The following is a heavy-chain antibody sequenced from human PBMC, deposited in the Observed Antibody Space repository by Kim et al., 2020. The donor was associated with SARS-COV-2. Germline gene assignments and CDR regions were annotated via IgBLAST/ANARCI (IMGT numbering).Heavy chain of an antibody. J-gene: IGHJ6*02. CDR2: INAGNGNT. Sequence: ASVKVSCKASGYTFTSYAMHWVRQAPGQRLEWMGWINAGNGNTKYSQKFQGRVTITRDTSASTAYMELSSLRSEDTAVYYCAREVYCGGDCYFRPYYGMDVWGQGTTVTVSS. CDR3: AREVYCGGDCYFRPYYGMDV. V-gene: IGHV1-3*01. CDR1: GYTFTSYA. D-gene: IGHD2-21*02.